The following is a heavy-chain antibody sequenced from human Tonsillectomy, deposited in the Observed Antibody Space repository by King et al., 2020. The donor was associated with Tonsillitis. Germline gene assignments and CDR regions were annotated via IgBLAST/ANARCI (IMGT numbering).Heavy chain of an antibody. CDR3: ARDTGWYHDVYYMDV. Sequence: PLPASGPGLVPPSQPLSLPCPVSGGSLTSGRSSWRWIRQPAGPGLAWIGRLYPRGSPTYNPSLKSRVTISVDPSQTQFSLNLSYVTAADTAVYYCARDTGWYHDVYYMDVWGKGTTVTVSS. V-gene: IGHV4-61*02. CDR2: LYPRGSP. CDR1: GGSLTSGRSS. D-gene: IGHD6-19*01. J-gene: IGHJ6*03.